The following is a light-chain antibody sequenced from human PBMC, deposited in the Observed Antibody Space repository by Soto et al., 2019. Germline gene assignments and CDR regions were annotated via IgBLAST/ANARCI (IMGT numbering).Light chain of an antibody. V-gene: IGKV1-39*01. J-gene: IGKJ2*01. CDR2: AAS. CDR1: QYINNY. Sequence: DIQMTQSPSSLSTSVGDRVTITCRASQYINNYLNWYQQKPGKAPKLLIYAASSLQSGVPSRFSGSGSGTDFTLTISSLQPEDFATYYCQQSYSTPRTFGQGTKLEIK. CDR3: QQSYSTPRT.